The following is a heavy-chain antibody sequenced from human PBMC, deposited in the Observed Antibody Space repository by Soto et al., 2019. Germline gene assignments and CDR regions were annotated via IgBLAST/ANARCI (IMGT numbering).Heavy chain of an antibody. Sequence: QVQLVQSGAEVKKPGSSVKVSCKASGGTFSSYTISWVRQAPGQGLEWMGRIIPILGIANYAQKFQGRVTITAHKSTSTAYMELSSLRSEDTAVYYCGEDTYYYYGMDVWGQGTTVTVSS. J-gene: IGHJ6*02. CDR1: GGTFSSYT. CDR3: GEDTYYYYGMDV. D-gene: IGHD2-15*01. V-gene: IGHV1-69*02. CDR2: IIPILGIA.